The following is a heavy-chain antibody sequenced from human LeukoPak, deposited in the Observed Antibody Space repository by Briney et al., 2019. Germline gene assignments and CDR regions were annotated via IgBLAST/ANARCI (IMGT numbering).Heavy chain of an antibody. CDR1: GYSFTNFG. Sequence: ASVKVSCKASGYSFTNFGITWVRQAPGQGLEWMGWISPYDDDPTYAQMFQGRVTLTTDTSTSTAYLALRSLRSDDTAIYYCTRVRDSNNWWGPFDVWGQGTTVTVSS. CDR3: TRVRDSNNWWGPFDV. J-gene: IGHJ3*01. CDR2: ISPYDDDP. D-gene: IGHD6-13*01. V-gene: IGHV1-18*01.